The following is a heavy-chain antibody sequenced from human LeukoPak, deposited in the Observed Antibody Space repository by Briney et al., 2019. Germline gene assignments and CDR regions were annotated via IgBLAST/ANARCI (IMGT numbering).Heavy chain of an antibody. V-gene: IGHV1-69*05. J-gene: IGHJ6*03. D-gene: IGHD2-2*02. CDR3: ARGDIVVVPAAIGGADYYYYYMDV. Sequence: SVKVSCKASGGTFSSYAISWVRQAPGQGLEWMGRIIPIFGTANYAQKFQGRVTITTDESTSTAYMELSSLRSEDTAVYYCARGDIVVVPAAIGGADYYYYYMDVWGKGTTVTVFS. CDR2: IIPIFGTA. CDR1: GGTFSSYA.